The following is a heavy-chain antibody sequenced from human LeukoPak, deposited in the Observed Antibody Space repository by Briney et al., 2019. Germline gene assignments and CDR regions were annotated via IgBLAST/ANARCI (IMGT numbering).Heavy chain of an antibody. V-gene: IGHV1-2*02. D-gene: IGHD6-13*01. CDR2: INPNSGGT. Sequence: ASVKVSCKASGYTFTGYYTHWVRQAPGQGLEWMGWINPNSGGTNYAQKFQGRVTMTRDTSISTAYMELSRLRSDDTAVYYCARDKGIAAAGTVGDYYYGMDVWGQGTTVTVSS. CDR1: GYTFTGYY. CDR3: ARDKGIAAAGTVGDYYYGMDV. J-gene: IGHJ6*02.